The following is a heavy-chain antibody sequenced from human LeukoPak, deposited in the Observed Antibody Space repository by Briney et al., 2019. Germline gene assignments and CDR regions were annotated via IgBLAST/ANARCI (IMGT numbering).Heavy chain of an antibody. V-gene: IGHV3-7*01. CDR2: MNHDGSEK. CDR3: ARDQLYCGGPTCYRTGDDS. D-gene: IGHD2-2*02. CDR1: GFTFSSYS. J-gene: IGHJ4*02. Sequence: GGSLRLSCAASGFTFSSYSMNWVRQAPGKGLEWVANMNHDGSEKYYIDSVKGRFTISRDNAKNSLYPQMNSLRAEDTAVYYCARDQLYCGGPTCYRTGDDSWGQGTLVTVSS.